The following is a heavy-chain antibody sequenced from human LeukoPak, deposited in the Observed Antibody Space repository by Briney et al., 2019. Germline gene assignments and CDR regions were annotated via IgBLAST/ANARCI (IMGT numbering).Heavy chain of an antibody. CDR2: IYYSGST. J-gene: IGHJ5*02. D-gene: IGHD4-17*01. CDR3: ARAVWSGRTTVTTNWFDP. Sequence: SETLSLTCTVSGGSISSGDYYWSWIRQPPGEGLEWIGYIYYSGSTYYNPSLKSRVTISVDTSKNQFSLKLSSVTAADTAVYYCARAVWSGRTTVTTNWFDPWGQGTLVTVSS. V-gene: IGHV4-30-4*01. CDR1: GGSISSGDYY.